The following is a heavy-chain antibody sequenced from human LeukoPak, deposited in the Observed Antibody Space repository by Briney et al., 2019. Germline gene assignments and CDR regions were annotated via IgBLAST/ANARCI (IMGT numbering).Heavy chain of an antibody. J-gene: IGHJ4*02. Sequence: GGSLRLSCAASGFTFSSYAMHWVRQAPGKGLEWVAVISYDGSNKYYADSVKGRFTISRDNSKNTLYLQMNSLRAEDTAVHYCARDSPDIVATIVASNYFDYWGQGTLVTVSS. CDR1: GFTFSSYA. D-gene: IGHD5-12*01. CDR3: ARDSPDIVATIVASNYFDY. V-gene: IGHV3-30*04. CDR2: ISYDGSNK.